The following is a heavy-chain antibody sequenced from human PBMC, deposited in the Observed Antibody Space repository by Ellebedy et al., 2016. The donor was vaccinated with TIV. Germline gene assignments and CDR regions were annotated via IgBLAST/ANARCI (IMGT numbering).Heavy chain of an antibody. J-gene: IGHJ5*02. D-gene: IGHD2-2*01. CDR1: GFTFSSYG. CDR2: IWYDGSNK. Sequence: GGSLRLSCAASGFTFSSYGMHWVRQAPGKGLEWVAVIWYDGSNKYYADSVKGRFTISRDNSKNTLYLQMNSLRAEDTAVYYCASYEPGATGYNWFDPWGQGTLVTASS. V-gene: IGHV3-33*01. CDR3: ASYEPGATGYNWFDP.